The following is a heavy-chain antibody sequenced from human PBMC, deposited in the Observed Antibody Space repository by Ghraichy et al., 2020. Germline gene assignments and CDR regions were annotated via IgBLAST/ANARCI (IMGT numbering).Heavy chain of an antibody. J-gene: IGHJ5*02. CDR1: GGSISTYY. CDR3: ARGLGAFDP. D-gene: IGHD3-16*01. V-gene: IGHV4-59*01. Sequence: LSLTCSVSGGSISTYYWSWIRQPPGKGLEWIGYVSNNGRTNYNPSLMSRVTISVDTSQNQFSLKVNSVTAADTAVYYCARGLGAFDPWGRGTLVIVSS. CDR2: VSNNGRT.